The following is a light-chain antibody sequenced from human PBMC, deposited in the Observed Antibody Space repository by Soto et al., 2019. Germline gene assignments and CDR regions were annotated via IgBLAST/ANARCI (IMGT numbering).Light chain of an antibody. CDR1: ETISTY. CDR3: QKYASAPFT. V-gene: IGKV1-27*01. CDR2: AAS. Sequence: DIQMTQSPSSLSASLGDRVNITCRASETISTYLAWYQQQPGKVPKLLIYAASILQSGVPSRFSGRRSRTEFTLTISGLQTEDVATYYCQKYASAPFTFGPGTKVEIK. J-gene: IGKJ3*01.